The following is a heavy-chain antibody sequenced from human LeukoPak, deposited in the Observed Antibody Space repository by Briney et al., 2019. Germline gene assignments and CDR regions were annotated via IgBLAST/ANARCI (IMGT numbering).Heavy chain of an antibody. Sequence: GGSLRLSCAASGFTFSNAWMSWVRQAPGKGLEWVGRIKSKTDGGTTDYAAPVKGRFTISRDDSKNTLYLQMNSLKAEDTAVYYCTRDKNRWGSNRYPFDYWGQGTLVTVSS. CDR3: TRDKNRWGSNRYPFDY. V-gene: IGHV3-15*01. J-gene: IGHJ4*02. D-gene: IGHD3-16*02. CDR1: GFTFSNAW. CDR2: IKSKTDGGTT.